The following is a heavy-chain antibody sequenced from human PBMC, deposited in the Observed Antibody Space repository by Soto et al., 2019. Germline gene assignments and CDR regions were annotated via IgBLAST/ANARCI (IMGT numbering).Heavy chain of an antibody. D-gene: IGHD3-16*02. V-gene: IGHV1-18*01. CDR1: GYTFTSYG. Sequence: ASVKVSCKASGYTFTSYGISWVRQAPGQGLEWMGWISAYNGNTNYAQKLQGRVTMTTDTSTSTAYMELRSLRSDDTAVYYCGRDPSVWGLLLGDLSASDAFDCWGKGTMATVSS. CDR2: ISAYNGNT. CDR3: GRDPSVWGLLLGDLSASDAFDC. J-gene: IGHJ3*01.